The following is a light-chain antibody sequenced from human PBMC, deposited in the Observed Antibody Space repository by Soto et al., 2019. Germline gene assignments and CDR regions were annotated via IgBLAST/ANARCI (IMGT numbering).Light chain of an antibody. CDR3: QQYNNGPPLT. CDR1: QSVSSN. V-gene: IGKV3-15*01. CDR2: GAS. Sequence: EIVMTQSPATLSVSPGERATLSCRASQSVSSNLAWYQQKPGQAPRLLIYGASTRATGIPARFSGSGSGTEFTLTISILQSEDFAVYYGQQYNNGPPLTFGGGTKVEIK. J-gene: IGKJ4*01.